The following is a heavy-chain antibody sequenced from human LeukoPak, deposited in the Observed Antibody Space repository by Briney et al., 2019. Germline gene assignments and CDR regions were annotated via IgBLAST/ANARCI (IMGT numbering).Heavy chain of an antibody. Sequence: SETLSLTCAVYGESLSGYFWSWIRQPPGKGLEWIGEINHSGSTNYNPSLKSRVTISVDTSKNQFSLKLSSVTAVDTAVYYCARGYNRRDYWGQGTLVTVSS. D-gene: IGHD1-14*01. CDR1: GESLSGYF. CDR3: ARGYNRRDY. J-gene: IGHJ4*02. V-gene: IGHV4-34*01. CDR2: INHSGST.